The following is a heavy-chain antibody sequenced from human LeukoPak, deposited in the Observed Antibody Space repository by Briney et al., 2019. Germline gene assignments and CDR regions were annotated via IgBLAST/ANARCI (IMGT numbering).Heavy chain of an antibody. J-gene: IGHJ4*02. D-gene: IGHD3-3*01. Sequence: GGSLRLSCAASGFTFRDYWMSWVRQAPGKGLEWVSAISGSGGSTYYADSVKGRFTISRDNSKNTLYLQMNSLRAEDTAVYYCAKGGYSELEWLFDYWGQGTLVTVSS. CDR1: GFTFRDYW. V-gene: IGHV3-23*01. CDR2: ISGSGGST. CDR3: AKGGYSELEWLFDY.